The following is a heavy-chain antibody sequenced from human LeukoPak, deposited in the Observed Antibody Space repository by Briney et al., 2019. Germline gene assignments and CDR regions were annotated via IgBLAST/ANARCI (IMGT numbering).Heavy chain of an antibody. CDR2: INPNSGGT. V-gene: IGHV1-2*02. J-gene: IGHJ4*02. D-gene: IGHD3-22*01. CDR1: GYTFTGYY. CDR3: ASVRSSASYYDAFDY. Sequence: ASVKVSCKASGYTFTGYYMQWVRQAPGQGLEWMGWINPNSGGTNYAQKFQGRVTMTRDTSISTAYMELNRLTSDDTAVYYCASVRSSASYYDAFDYWGQGTQVTVPS.